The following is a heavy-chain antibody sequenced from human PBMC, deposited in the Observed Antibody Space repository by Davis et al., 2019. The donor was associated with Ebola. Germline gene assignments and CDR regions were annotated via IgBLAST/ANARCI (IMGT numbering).Heavy chain of an antibody. Sequence: SVKVSCKASGGTFSNYAINWVRQAPGVGLEWLGKIVPLLGISNYAPKFQGRVTIMADKSTNTAYLDLDSLTSDDAAVYYCARFSYDSRPDYVDSWGQGTLVTVSS. V-gene: IGHV1-69*04. J-gene: IGHJ4*02. D-gene: IGHD3-22*01. CDR2: IVPLLGIS. CDR3: ARFSYDSRPDYVDS. CDR1: GGTFSNYA.